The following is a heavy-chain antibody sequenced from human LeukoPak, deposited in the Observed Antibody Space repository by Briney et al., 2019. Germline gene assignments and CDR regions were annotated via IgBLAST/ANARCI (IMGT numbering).Heavy chain of an antibody. Sequence: ASGKVSCKASGYTFTGYYIHWVRQTPGQRLEWMGWINPYSCGTNYAQKFQDRVTMTRDTSISTAYMELSRLRSDDSAMYYCARDRSGGSASVYYWGQGTLVTVSS. CDR1: GYTFTGYY. J-gene: IGHJ4*02. CDR3: ARDRSGGSASVYY. CDR2: INPYSCGT. D-gene: IGHD6-13*01. V-gene: IGHV1-2*02.